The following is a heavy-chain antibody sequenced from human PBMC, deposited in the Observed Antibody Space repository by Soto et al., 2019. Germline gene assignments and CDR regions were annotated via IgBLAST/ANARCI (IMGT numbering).Heavy chain of an antibody. Sequence: GASVKVSCKASGGTFSSYAISRVRQAPGQGLEWMGGIIPIFGTANYAQKFRGRVTITADKSTSTAYMELSSLRSEDTAVYYCAAGCSSTSCYRGVWFDPWGQGTLATVSS. D-gene: IGHD2-2*02. V-gene: IGHV1-69*06. J-gene: IGHJ5*02. CDR2: IIPIFGTA. CDR1: GGTFSSYA. CDR3: AAGCSSTSCYRGVWFDP.